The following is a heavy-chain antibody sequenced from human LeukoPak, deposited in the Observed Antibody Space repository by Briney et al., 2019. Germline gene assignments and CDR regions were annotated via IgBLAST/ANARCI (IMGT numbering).Heavy chain of an antibody. CDR3: ARTPLQVPVVGELPPYYFDY. V-gene: IGHV3-30*04. Sequence: GGSLRLSCAAAGFTFSRNAMRWVRQAPGKGLQWVAVISYDGSDRYYADSVKGRFTVSRDNSKNTLYLQMNRLRAEDTAVYYCARTPLQVPVVGELPPYYFDYWGQGTLVTVSS. J-gene: IGHJ4*02. CDR1: GFTFSRNA. CDR2: ISYDGSDR. D-gene: IGHD3-10*01.